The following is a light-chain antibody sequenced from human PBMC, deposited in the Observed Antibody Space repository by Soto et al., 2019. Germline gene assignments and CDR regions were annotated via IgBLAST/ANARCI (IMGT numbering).Light chain of an antibody. Sequence: EIVMTQSPATMSVSPGERATLSCRASQSVSSNLAWYQQKPGQAPRLLIYGASTRATGIPARFSGSGSGTECTRTISSRQAEDFAGYYCQQYNNWPPAWTFGQGTKVEIK. CDR2: GAS. CDR1: QSVSSN. CDR3: QQYNNWPPAWT. J-gene: IGKJ1*01. V-gene: IGKV3D-15*01.